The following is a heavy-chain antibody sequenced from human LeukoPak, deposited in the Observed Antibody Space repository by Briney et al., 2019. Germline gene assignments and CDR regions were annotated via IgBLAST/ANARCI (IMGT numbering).Heavy chain of an antibody. V-gene: IGHV3-23*01. D-gene: IGHD6-13*01. CDR2: TSASGGNT. J-gene: IGHJ4*02. CDR1: GFTFSNAW. Sequence: GGSLRLSCAASGFTFSNAWMNWVRQAPGKGLEWVSTTSASGGNTFYADSVKGRFTVSRDNSKNTLHLQMNSLRAEDTAVYYCAKDGRVEQQLYYFDYWGQGALVTVSS. CDR3: AKDGRVEQQLYYFDY.